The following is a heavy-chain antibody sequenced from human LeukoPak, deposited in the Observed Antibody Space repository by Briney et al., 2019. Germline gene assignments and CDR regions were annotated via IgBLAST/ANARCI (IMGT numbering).Heavy chain of an antibody. J-gene: IGHJ4*02. D-gene: IGHD4-17*01. Sequence: GGSLRLSCAASGFTFSSYAMHWVRQSPGKGLEWVAVISYDGSNKYYADSVKGRFTISRDNSKNTLYLQMNSLRAEDTAVYYCARDDYDENLVYWGQGTLVTVSS. CDR2: ISYDGSNK. V-gene: IGHV3-30-3*01. CDR1: GFTFSSYA. CDR3: ARDDYDENLVY.